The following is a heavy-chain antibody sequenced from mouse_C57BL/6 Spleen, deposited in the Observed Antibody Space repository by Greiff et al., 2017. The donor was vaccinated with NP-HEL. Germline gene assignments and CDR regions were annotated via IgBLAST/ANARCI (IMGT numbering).Heavy chain of an antibody. CDR2: INPNNGGT. CDR3: ARYYDYDDGGYFDV. D-gene: IGHD2-4*01. V-gene: IGHV1-18*01. Sequence: EVQLQQSGPELVKPGASVKIPCKASGYTFADYNMDWVKQSHGKSLEWIGDINPNNGGTIYNQKFKGKATLTVDKSSSTAYMELRSLTSEDTAVYYCARYYDYDDGGYFDVWGTGTTVTVSS. CDR1: GYTFADYN. J-gene: IGHJ1*03.